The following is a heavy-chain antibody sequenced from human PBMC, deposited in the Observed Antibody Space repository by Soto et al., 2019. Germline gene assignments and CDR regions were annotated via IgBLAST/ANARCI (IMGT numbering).Heavy chain of an antibody. V-gene: IGHV3-48*03. J-gene: IGHJ4*02. CDR2: ISSTGSTI. D-gene: IGHD3-22*01. CDR3: ARGAGIVAPEPNDY. Sequence: PGGSLRLSCAASGFIFSSYEMNWVRQAPGKGLEWVSYISSTGSTIYYADSMKGRFTVSRDNAKNSLYLQVNSLRAEDTAVYYCARGAGIVAPEPNDYWGQGTLVTVSS. CDR1: GFIFSSYE.